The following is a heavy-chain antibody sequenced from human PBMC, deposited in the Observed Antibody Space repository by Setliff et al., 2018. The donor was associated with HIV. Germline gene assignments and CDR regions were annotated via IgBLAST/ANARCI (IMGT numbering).Heavy chain of an antibody. CDR3: ARVLSNGWSGGVDY. Sequence: SETLSLTCTVSGGSITGYYWSWTRQPAGKALEWIGHLYTSGSTNYNPSLKSRVTISVDTSKNQFSLKLYSVTAADTAVYYCARVLSNGWSGGVDYWGQGTLVTVSS. CDR1: GGSITGYY. V-gene: IGHV4-4*07. CDR2: LYTSGST. J-gene: IGHJ4*02. D-gene: IGHD6-19*01.